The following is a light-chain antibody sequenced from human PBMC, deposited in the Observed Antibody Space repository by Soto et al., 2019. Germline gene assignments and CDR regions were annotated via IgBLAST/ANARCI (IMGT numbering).Light chain of an antibody. J-gene: IGKJ4*01. V-gene: IGKV3-20*01. CDR2: GAS. Sequence: EIVLTQSPGTLSLSPGERATLSCRASQSVSSSYLAWYQQKPGQAPRLLIYGASSRAIGIPDRFSGSGSGTDFTLTISRLEPEDFAVYYCQQYGSSPAFGGGTKVEIK. CDR1: QSVSSSY. CDR3: QQYGSSPA.